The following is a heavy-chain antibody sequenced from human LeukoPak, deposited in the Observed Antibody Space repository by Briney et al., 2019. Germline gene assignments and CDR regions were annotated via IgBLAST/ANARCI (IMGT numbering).Heavy chain of an antibody. Sequence: GGSLRLSCAASGFTFSSYAMSWVRRAPGKGLEWVSAISGSGATTYYADSVKGRFTVSRDNSKSTLYLQMNSLRAEDTAVYYCAKGTYSSGWYYDFDYWGQETLVTVSS. CDR3: AKGTYSSGWYYDFDY. CDR2: ISGSGATT. J-gene: IGHJ4*02. CDR1: GFTFSSYA. D-gene: IGHD6-19*01. V-gene: IGHV3-23*01.